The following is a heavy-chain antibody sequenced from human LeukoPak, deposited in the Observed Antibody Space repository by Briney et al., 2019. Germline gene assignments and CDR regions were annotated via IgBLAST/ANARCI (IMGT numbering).Heavy chain of an antibody. J-gene: IGHJ3*02. CDR1: GFTSADYA. Sequence: QPGRSLRLSCTASGFTSADYAMTWFRQAPGKGLEWVGCIRSKAYGGSTEYAASVQGRFTISRDDSKGIAYLQMDSLKIEDTAVYYCSRVPIRTVTWIVVLRGHDVFDMWGQGTMVTVSS. CDR2: IRSKAYGGST. D-gene: IGHD3-22*01. V-gene: IGHV3-49*03. CDR3: SRVPIRTVTWIVVLRGHDVFDM.